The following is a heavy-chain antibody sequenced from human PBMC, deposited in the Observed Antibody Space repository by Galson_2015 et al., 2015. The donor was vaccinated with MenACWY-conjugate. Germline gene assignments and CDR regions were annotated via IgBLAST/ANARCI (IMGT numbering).Heavy chain of an antibody. Sequence: SVKVPCKASGYTFTTYYMHWVRQAPGQGLEWMGIIRPSGDDGTTYAQKFQGRVTMTRDTSTSTVYMDRSSLRSEDTAVYYCVRGYRGGSFDYWGQGTLVTVSS. V-gene: IGHV1-46*01. D-gene: IGHD1-26*01. CDR1: GYTFTTYY. CDR2: IRPSGDDGT. CDR3: VRGYRGGSFDY. J-gene: IGHJ4*02.